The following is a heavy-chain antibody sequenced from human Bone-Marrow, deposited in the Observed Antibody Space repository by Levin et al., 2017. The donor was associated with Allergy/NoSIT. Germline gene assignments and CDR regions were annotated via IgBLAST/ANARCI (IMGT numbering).Heavy chain of an antibody. V-gene: IGHV3-23*01. CDR3: AKEGRYDFWSGYQNPPFDP. CDR2: ISGSGGST. J-gene: IGHJ5*02. D-gene: IGHD3-3*01. CDR1: GFTFSSYA. Sequence: PGGSLRLSCAASGFTFSSYAMSWVRQAPGKGLEWVSAISGSGGSTYYADSVKGRFTISRDNSKNTLYLQMNSLRAEDTAVYYCAKEGRYDFWSGYQNPPFDPWGQGTLVTVSS.